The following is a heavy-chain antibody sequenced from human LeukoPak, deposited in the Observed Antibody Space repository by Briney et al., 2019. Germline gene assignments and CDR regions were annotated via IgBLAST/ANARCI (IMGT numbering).Heavy chain of an antibody. CDR3: ASLGVPGRFDP. J-gene: IGHJ5*02. V-gene: IGHV3-23*01. D-gene: IGHD3-10*01. CDR1: GFTFSSYA. CDR2: ISGSGGST. Sequence: GGSLRLSCAASGFTFSSYAMSWVRQAPGKGLEWVSAISGSGGSTYYADSVKGWFTISRDNSKNTLYLQMNSLRAEDTAVYYCASLGVPGRFDPWGQGTLVTVSS.